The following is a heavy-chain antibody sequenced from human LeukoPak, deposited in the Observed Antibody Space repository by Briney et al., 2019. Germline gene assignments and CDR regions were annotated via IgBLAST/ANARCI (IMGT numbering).Heavy chain of an antibody. CDR2: ISSSGSIR. J-gene: IGHJ4*02. D-gene: IGHD1-26*01. Sequence: GGSLRLSCAASGFTVSSNYMSWGRQAPGKGLEWVSYISSSGSIRYYADSVKGRFTISRDNAKNSLYLQMNSLRAEDTAVYYCARDGVGAGYFDYWGQGTLVTVSS. V-gene: IGHV3-11*04. CDR1: GFTVSSNY. CDR3: ARDGVGAGYFDY.